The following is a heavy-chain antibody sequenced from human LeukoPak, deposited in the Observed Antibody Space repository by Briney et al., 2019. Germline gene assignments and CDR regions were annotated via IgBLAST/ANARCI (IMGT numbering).Heavy chain of an antibody. Sequence: PGGSLRLSCAASGFTFSDYYMGWIRQAPGKGLEWVSYISSSGSTIYYADSVKGRFTISRDNAKNSLYLQMNSLRAEDTAVYYCARERGTYYYDSSGYVWGQGTLVTVSS. CDR1: GFTFSDYY. CDR3: ARERGTYYYDSSGYV. J-gene: IGHJ4*02. CDR2: ISSSGSTI. D-gene: IGHD3-22*01. V-gene: IGHV3-11*04.